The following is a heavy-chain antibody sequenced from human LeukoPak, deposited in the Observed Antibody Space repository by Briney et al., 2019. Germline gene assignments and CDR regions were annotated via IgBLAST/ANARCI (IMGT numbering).Heavy chain of an antibody. V-gene: IGHV4-59*01. CDR2: IYYSGST. CDR1: GGSISSYY. CDR3: ARDVGSLSGSEVAFDI. D-gene: IGHD1-26*01. J-gene: IGHJ3*02. Sequence: SETLSLTCTVSGGSISSYYWSWIRQPPGKGLEWIGYIYYSGSTNYNPSLKSRVTISVDTSKNQFSLKLSSVTAADTAVYYCARDVGSLSGSEVAFDIWGQRTMVTVSS.